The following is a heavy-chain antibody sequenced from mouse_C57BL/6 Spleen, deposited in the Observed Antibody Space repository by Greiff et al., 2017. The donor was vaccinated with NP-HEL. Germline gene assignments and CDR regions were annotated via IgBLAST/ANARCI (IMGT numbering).Heavy chain of an antibody. CDR2: IYPGDGDT. D-gene: IGHD1-1*01. V-gene: IGHV1-80*01. CDR3: ATLYYGSSPGFAY. J-gene: IGHJ3*01. CDR1: GYTFTSYW. Sequence: QVQLQQPGAELVRPGSSVKLSCKASGYTFTSYWMNWVKQRPGKGLEWIGQIYPGDGDTNYNGKFKGKATLTADKSSSTAYMQLSSLTSEDSAVYFCATLYYGSSPGFAYWGQGTLVTVSA.